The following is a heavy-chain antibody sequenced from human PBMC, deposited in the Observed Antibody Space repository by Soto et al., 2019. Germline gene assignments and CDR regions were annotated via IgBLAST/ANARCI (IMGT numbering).Heavy chain of an antibody. CDR1: GGTFSSYA. Sequence: SVKVSCKASGGTFSSYAISWVRQAPGQGLEWMGGIIPIFGTANYAQKFQGRVTITADESTSTAYMELSSLRSEDTAVYYCARQVVPAARLYYYYYGMDVWGQGTTVTVSS. J-gene: IGHJ6*02. CDR3: ARQVVPAARLYYYYYGMDV. V-gene: IGHV1-69*13. CDR2: IIPIFGTA. D-gene: IGHD2-2*01.